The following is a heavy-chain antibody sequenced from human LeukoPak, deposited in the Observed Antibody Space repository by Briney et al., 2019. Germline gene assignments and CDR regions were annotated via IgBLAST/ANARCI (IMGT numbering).Heavy chain of an antibody. CDR2: INPSGGST. CDR3: ARAGVVVVAATLSGAFDI. V-gene: IGHV1-46*01. CDR1: GYTFTSYY. D-gene: IGHD2-15*01. Sequence: GASVKVSCKASGYTFTSYYMHWVRQAPGQGLEWMGIINPSGGSTSYAQKFQGRVTMTRDMSTSTVYMELSSLRSEDTAVYYCARAGVVVVAATLSGAFDIWGQGTMVTVSS. J-gene: IGHJ3*02.